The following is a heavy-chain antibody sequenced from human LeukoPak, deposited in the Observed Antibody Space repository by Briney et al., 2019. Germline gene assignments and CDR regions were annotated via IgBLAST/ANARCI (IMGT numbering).Heavy chain of an antibody. CDR2: INHSGST. J-gene: IGHJ4*02. D-gene: IGHD3-3*01. Sequence: PSETPSLTCAVYGGSFSGYYWSWIRQPPGKGLEWIGEINHSGSTNYNPSLKSRVTISVDTSKNQFSLKLSSVTAADTAVYYCARGSYDFWSGYPIPNFDYWGQGTLVTVSS. CDR1: GGSFSGYY. V-gene: IGHV4-34*01. CDR3: ARGSYDFWSGYPIPNFDY.